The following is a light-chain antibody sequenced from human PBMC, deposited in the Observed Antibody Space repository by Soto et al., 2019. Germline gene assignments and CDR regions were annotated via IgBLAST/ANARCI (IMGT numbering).Light chain of an antibody. CDR3: SSYVGTNSYV. V-gene: IGLV2-8*01. CDR2: EVY. CDR1: SSDVGGYNY. Sequence: QSALTQPPSASGSPGQSGTISCTETSSDVGGYNYVSWYQHHPGKAPKLIIYEVYKRPSGVPDRFSGSKSGNTAALTVSGLQAEDEADYYCSSYVGTNSYVFGTGTKVTVL. J-gene: IGLJ1*01.